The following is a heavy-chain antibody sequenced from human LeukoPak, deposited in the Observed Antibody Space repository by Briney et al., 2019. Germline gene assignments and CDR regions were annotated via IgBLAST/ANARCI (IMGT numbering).Heavy chain of an antibody. CDR3: ARVVTDGAFDI. Sequence: PSETLSLTCTVSGGSISSGDSYWSCIRQHPGQGLEWIGYIYYSGSTYYNPSLKSRVTISVDTSKSQFSLELSSVTAADTAVYFCARVVTDGAFDIWGQGTMVTVSS. J-gene: IGHJ3*02. CDR1: GGSISSGDSY. V-gene: IGHV4-31*03. D-gene: IGHD1-14*01. CDR2: IYYSGST.